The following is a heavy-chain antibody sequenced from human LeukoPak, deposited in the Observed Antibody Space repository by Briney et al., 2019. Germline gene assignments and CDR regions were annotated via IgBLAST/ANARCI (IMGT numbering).Heavy chain of an antibody. CDR2: IYYSGST. CDR1: GGSISSYY. Sequence: SETLSLTCTVSGGSISSYYWSWIRQPPGKGLEWIGYIYYSGSTNYNPSLKSRVTISVDTSKNQFSLKLSSVTAADTAVYYCARSGGTMVRGVIDYWGQGTLVTVSS. V-gene: IGHV4-59*08. D-gene: IGHD3-10*01. J-gene: IGHJ4*02. CDR3: ARSGGTMVRGVIDY.